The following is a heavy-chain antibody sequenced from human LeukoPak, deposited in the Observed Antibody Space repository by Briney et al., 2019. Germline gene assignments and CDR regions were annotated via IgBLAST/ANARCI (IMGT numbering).Heavy chain of an antibody. Sequence: ASVKVSCKASRYTFTSYDINWVRQATGQGLEWMGRMNPNSGNTGYTQKFQGRVTMTRSTSINTAYMEVSSLRSEDTAVYYCARGLSGWYYFDYWGQGTLVTVSS. J-gene: IGHJ4*02. CDR2: MNPNSGNT. D-gene: IGHD6-19*01. CDR1: RYTFTSYD. CDR3: ARGLSGWYYFDY. V-gene: IGHV1-8*01.